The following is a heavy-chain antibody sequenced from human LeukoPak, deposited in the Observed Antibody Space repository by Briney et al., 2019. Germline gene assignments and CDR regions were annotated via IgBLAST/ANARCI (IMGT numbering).Heavy chain of an antibody. D-gene: IGHD3-22*01. J-gene: IGHJ4*02. CDR2: IYYSGST. CDR1: GGSISSYY. V-gene: IGHV4-59*12. Sequence: SETLSLTCTVSGGSISSYYWSWIRQPPGKGLEWIGYIYYSGSTNYNPSLKSRVTISVDTSKNQFSLKLGSVTAADTAVYYCARSWRGDSSGYYYSAPLDYFDYWGQGTLVTVSS. CDR3: ARSWRGDSSGYYYSAPLDYFDY.